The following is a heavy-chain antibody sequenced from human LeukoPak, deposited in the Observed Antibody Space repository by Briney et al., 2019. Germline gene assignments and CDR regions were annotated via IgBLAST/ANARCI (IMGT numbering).Heavy chain of an antibody. CDR3: ARTNIVVVPAAMSGAFNHHYGMDV. CDR1: GYTFTSYY. CDR2: IIPILGIA. V-gene: IGHV1-46*01. J-gene: IGHJ6*02. D-gene: IGHD2-2*01. Sequence: ASETVSCKASGYTFTSYYMHWVRQAPGQGLEWVGRIIPILGIANYAHQFQGSVTKTRNPSISTAYMELSSLGSEDTAVYYCARTNIVVVPAAMSGAFNHHYGMDVWGQGTTVGVSS.